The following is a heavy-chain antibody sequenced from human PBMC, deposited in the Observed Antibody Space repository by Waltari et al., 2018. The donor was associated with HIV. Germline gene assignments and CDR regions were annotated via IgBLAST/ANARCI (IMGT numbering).Heavy chain of an antibody. CDR1: GYNFNSSS. J-gene: IGHJ4*02. CDR2: ISGYDDDT. V-gene: IGHV1-18*04. CDR3: ARTASLFDPRYCDS. Sequence: QAQLVQSGAEVKKPGASVKVSCKASGYNFNSSSITWVRQVRGQGLEWMGWISGYDDDTNYSLRLQGRVTMTKDTSTNTAYLELTSLKSDDTAMYYCARTASLFDPRYCDSWGQGTLVTVSS.